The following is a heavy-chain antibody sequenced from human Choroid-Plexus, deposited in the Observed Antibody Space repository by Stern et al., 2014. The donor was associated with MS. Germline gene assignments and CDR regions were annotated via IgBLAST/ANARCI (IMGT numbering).Heavy chain of an antibody. D-gene: IGHD2/OR15-2a*01. V-gene: IGHV3-30*18. Sequence: VQLVESGGGVVQPGRPLRLSCVASGFTFGTCAMHWVRQAPGQGLEWVAGVSYDGGNKYYADSVKGRFTISRDNSQNTLYMQMSSLRPEDTAVYYCAKDRQYLTYYFDHWGQGSLVTVSS. CDR1: GFTFGTCA. CDR2: VSYDGGNK. J-gene: IGHJ4*02. CDR3: AKDRQYLTYYFDH.